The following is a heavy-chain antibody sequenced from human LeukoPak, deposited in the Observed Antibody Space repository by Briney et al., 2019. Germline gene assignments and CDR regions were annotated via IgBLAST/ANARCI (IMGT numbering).Heavy chain of an antibody. D-gene: IGHD1-26*01. V-gene: IGHV1-2*02. Sequence: ASVKVSCKASGYTFTDYYIHWVRQAPGQGLEWMGWIVPHSGGTNYAQNYQGRITMTRDTSISTAYMELSSLRSDDTAMYYCASIRGTFGYWGQGTLVTVSS. CDR3: ASIRGTFGY. CDR1: GYTFTDYY. J-gene: IGHJ4*02. CDR2: IVPHSGGT.